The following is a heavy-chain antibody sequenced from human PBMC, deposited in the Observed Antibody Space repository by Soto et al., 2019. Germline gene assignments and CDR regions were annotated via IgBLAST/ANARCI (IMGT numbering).Heavy chain of an antibody. CDR2: IKEDGSEI. CDR1: GFTFSSYW. CDR3: VRRKEVYYYGMDV. V-gene: IGHV3-7*01. J-gene: IGHJ6*02. Sequence: EVQLVESGGGLVQPGGSLRLSCAASGFTFSSYWMSWVRQAPGKGLEWVANIKEDGSEIYYVDSVKGRFTISRDNAKNSVYLQMNSLSAEDTAVYYCVRRKEVYYYGMDVWGQGTTVTVSS.